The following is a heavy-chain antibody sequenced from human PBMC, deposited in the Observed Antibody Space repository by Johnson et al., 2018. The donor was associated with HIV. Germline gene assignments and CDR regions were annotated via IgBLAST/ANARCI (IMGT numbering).Heavy chain of an antibody. Sequence: QVQLVESGGGVVQPGRSLRLSCAASGFTFSSYAMHWVRQAPGKGLEWVAVISDDGSNKYYADSVKGRFTISRDNSKNTLYLQMNSLRAEETAVYYRARGIGGSWPLDAFDIWGQGTMVTVSS. CDR3: ARGIGGSWPLDAFDI. V-gene: IGHV3-30-3*01. CDR2: ISDDGSNK. CDR1: GFTFSSYA. D-gene: IGHD6-13*01. J-gene: IGHJ3*02.